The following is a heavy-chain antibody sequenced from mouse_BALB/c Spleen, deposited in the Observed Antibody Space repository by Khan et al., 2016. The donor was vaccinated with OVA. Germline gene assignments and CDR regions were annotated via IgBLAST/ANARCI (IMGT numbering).Heavy chain of an antibody. CDR3: ARGGYGTFAY. J-gene: IGHJ3*01. V-gene: IGHV5-4*02. D-gene: IGHD2-14*01. CDR2: ISDGGSYT. CDR1: GFTFSDYY. Sequence: EVQLVESGGGLVKPGGSLKLSCAASGFTFSDYYMYWVRQTPEKRLEWVATISDGGSYTYYSDSVKGRFTISRDNATNNLYLQMSSLKSEDTAMYYCARGGYGTFAYWGQGTLVTVSA.